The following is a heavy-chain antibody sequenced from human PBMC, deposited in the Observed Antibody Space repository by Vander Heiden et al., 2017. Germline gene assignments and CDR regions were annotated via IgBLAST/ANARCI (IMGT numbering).Heavy chain of an antibody. J-gene: IGHJ4*02. V-gene: IGHV4-34*01. Sequence: QVQLQQWGAGLLKPSETLSLTCAVYGGSFSGYYWRWIRPPPGKGLEWIGEINHSGSTNYNPSLKSRVTISVDTSKNQFSLKLSSVTAADTAVYYCARGVGYCSGGSCPQDYWGQGTLVTVSS. CDR3: ARGVGYCSGGSCPQDY. CDR2: INHSGST. D-gene: IGHD2-15*01. CDR1: GGSFSGYY.